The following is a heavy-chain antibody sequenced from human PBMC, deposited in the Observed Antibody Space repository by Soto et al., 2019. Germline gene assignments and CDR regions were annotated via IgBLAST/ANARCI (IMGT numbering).Heavy chain of an antibody. D-gene: IGHD6-19*01. CDR3: ARASVVAVAGEYFKH. V-gene: IGHV3-23*01. J-gene: IGHJ1*01. CDR2: ISGSGGST. CDR1: GFTFSSYA. Sequence: GGSLRLACAASGFTFSSYAMSWVRQAPGKGLEWVSAISGSGGSTYYADSVKGRFTISRDNSKNTLYLQMNSLRAEDTAVYYCARASVVAVAGEYFKHWGQGTLVTVSS.